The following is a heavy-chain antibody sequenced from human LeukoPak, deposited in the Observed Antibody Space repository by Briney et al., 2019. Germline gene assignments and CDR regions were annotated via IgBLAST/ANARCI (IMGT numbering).Heavy chain of an antibody. CDR1: GFSFEEYS. CDR3: GKDIEHYDFWNGYKY. V-gene: IGHV3-43*01. Sequence: GGSLRLSCAASGFSFEEYSMQWVRRPPGKGLEWVAVIRWDGGTTYYADSVKGRFTISRDNSEKSVYVQMNSLRTEDTAFYYCGKDIEHYDFWNGYKYRGQGTLVTVSS. CDR2: IRWDGGTT. D-gene: IGHD3-3*01. J-gene: IGHJ4*02.